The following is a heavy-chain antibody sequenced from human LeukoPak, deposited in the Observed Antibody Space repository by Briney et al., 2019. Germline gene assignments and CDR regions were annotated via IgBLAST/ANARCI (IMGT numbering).Heavy chain of an antibody. V-gene: IGHV4-30-4*01. CDR3: ARRKGGYGAHNWFDP. D-gene: IGHD4/OR15-4a*01. J-gene: IGHJ5*02. CDR2: IYYSGST. Sequence: SQTLSLTCTVSGGSISSGDYYWSWIRQPPGKGLEWIGYIYYSGSTYYNPSLKSRVTISVDTSKNQFSLKLSSVTAADTAVYYCARRKGGYGAHNWFDPWGQGTLVTVSS. CDR1: GGSISSGDYY.